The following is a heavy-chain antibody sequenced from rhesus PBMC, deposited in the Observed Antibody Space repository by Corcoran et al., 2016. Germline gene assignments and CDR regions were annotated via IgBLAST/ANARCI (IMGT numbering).Heavy chain of an antibody. Sequence: QLQLQESGPGLVKPSETLSLTCAVSGGSISSNYWSWIRQPPGKGLEWIGRISGSGGSTDSNPSLKGRVTISTDTSKNQFSLKLSSVTAADTAVYYCARERRGVTLFDYWGQGVLVTVSS. D-gene: IGHD3-9*01. CDR3: ARERRGVTLFDY. V-gene: IGHV4-173*01. CDR2: ISGSGGST. CDR1: GGSISSNY. J-gene: IGHJ4*01.